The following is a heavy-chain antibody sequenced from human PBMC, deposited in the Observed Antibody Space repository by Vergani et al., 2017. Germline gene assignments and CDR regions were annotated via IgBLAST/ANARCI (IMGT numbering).Heavy chain of an antibody. D-gene: IGHD4/OR15-4a*01. CDR2: INHSGST. Sequence: QVQLQQLGAGLLKPSETLSLTCAVYGGSFSGYYWSWIRQPPGKGLEWIGEINHSGSTNYNPSLKSRVTISVDTSKNQFSLKLSSVTAADTAVYYCASDYNGDRSDGFDIWGQGTMVTVSS. J-gene: IGHJ3*02. CDR3: ASDYNGDRSDGFDI. V-gene: IGHV4-34*01. CDR1: GGSFSGYY.